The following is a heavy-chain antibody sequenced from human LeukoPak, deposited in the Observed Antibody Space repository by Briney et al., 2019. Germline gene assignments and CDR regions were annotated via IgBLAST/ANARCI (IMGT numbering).Heavy chain of an antibody. D-gene: IGHD1-26*01. CDR1: GFTFSSYS. CDR3: AKDMGEDGSYYLDY. V-gene: IGHV3-23*01. J-gene: IGHJ4*02. Sequence: GGSLRPSCAASGFTFSSYSMNWVRQAPGKGLEWVSAISGSGGRTYYAGSVKGRFTVSRDTSKNTLYLQMNSLRAEDTALYYCAKDMGEDGSYYLDYWGQGTLVTVSS. CDR2: ISGSGGRT.